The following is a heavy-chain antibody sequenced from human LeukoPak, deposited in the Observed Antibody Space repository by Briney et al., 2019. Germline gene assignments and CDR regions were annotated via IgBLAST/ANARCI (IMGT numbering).Heavy chain of an antibody. V-gene: IGHV4-4*07. Sequence: SETLSLTCTVSGGSISSYYWSWIRQPAGEGLEWIGRIYTSGSTNYNPSLKSRVTMSVDTSKNQFSLKLSSVTAADTAVYYCARIGPNRSEWELPPYYYYYYMDVWGKGTTVTVSS. D-gene: IGHD1-26*01. CDR3: ARIGPNRSEWELPPYYYYYYMDV. CDR2: IYTSGST. CDR1: GGSISSYY. J-gene: IGHJ6*03.